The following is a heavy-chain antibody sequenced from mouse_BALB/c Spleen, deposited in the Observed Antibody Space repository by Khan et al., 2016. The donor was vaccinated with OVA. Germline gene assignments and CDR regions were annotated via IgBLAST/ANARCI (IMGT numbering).Heavy chain of an antibody. J-gene: IGHJ2*01. CDR3: TRIYRSDFDY. Sequence: VQLQQSGPELVKPGASVKISCKASGYSFTGYFMNWVMQSHGKSLEWIGRINPHIGETFYNQKFKGKATLTVDESSRTAHMELRSLASEDSAVYYCTRIYRSDFDYWGQGTTLTVSS. V-gene: IGHV1-20*02. D-gene: IGHD1-1*01. CDR2: INPHIGET. CDR1: GYSFTGYF.